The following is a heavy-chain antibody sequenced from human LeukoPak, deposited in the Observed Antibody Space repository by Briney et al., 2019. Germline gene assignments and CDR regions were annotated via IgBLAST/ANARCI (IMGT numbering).Heavy chain of an antibody. CDR1: GFTFSSYW. J-gene: IGHJ5*02. CDR2: IKQDGSEK. CDR3: ARDQGLIPAADIYDPNWFDP. D-gene: IGHD2-2*01. V-gene: IGHV3-7*01. Sequence: PGGSLRLSCAASGFTFSSYWMSWVRQAPGKGLEWVANIKQDGSEKYYVDSVKGRFTISRDNAKNSLYLQMNSLRAEDTAVYYCARDQGLIPAADIYDPNWFDPWGQGTLATVSS.